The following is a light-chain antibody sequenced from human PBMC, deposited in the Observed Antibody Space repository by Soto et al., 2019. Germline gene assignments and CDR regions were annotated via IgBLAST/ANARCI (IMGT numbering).Light chain of an antibody. CDR2: GAS. V-gene: IGKV3-15*01. CDR1: RSVSTN. CDR3: QQYNSWYT. J-gene: IGKJ2*01. Sequence: EVVMTQSPATLSVSPGERATLSCRASRSVSTNFAWYQQNPGQAPRVLIYGASTRATAVPARFSGSGSGTEFTLTISSLQPEDFAVYYCQQYNSWYTFGHGTKLEIK.